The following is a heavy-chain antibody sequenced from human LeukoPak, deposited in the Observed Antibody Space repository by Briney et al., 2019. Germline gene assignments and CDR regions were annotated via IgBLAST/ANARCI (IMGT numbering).Heavy chain of an antibody. D-gene: IGHD5-12*01. J-gene: IGHJ4*02. Sequence: TSETLSLTCTVSGGSISSYYWSWIRQPPGKGLEWIGYIYYSGSTNYSPSLKSRVTISVDTSKNQFSLKLSSVTAADTAVYYCARGGLLPLQGGFDYWGQGTLVTVSS. CDR2: IYYSGST. CDR3: ARGGLLPLQGGFDY. V-gene: IGHV4-59*01. CDR1: GGSISSYY.